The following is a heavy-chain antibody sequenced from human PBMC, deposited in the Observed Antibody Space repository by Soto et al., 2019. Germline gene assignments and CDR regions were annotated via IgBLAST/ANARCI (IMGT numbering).Heavy chain of an antibody. CDR2: IIPIFGTA. J-gene: IGHJ5*02. CDR1: GGTFSSYA. Sequence: QVQLVQSGAEVKKPGSSVKVSCKASGGTFSSYAISWVRQAPGQGLEWMGGIIPIFGTANYAQKFQGRVTITADKSTSTAYMELSSLGSEDTAVYYCARDGDDFGSGYLGWSDPWGQGTLVTVSS. V-gene: IGHV1-69*06. CDR3: ARDGDDFGSGYLGWSDP. D-gene: IGHD3-3*01.